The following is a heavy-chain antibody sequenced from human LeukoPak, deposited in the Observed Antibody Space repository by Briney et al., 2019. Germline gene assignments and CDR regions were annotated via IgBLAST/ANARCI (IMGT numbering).Heavy chain of an antibody. D-gene: IGHD2-21*01. Sequence: GGSLRLSCAAPEFTFSNYWMSWVRQAPGKGLEWVASIQKDGSQKYYLESVKGRFTISRDNTKNSLYLHMSSLRADDTAVYFCATVAGYFDYWGQGTLVTVSS. CDR3: ATVAGYFDY. V-gene: IGHV3-7*01. CDR2: IQKDGSQK. J-gene: IGHJ4*02. CDR1: EFTFSNYW.